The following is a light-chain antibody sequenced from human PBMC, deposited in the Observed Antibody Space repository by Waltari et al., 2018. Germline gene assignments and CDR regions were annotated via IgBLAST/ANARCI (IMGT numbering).Light chain of an antibody. J-gene: IGKJ4*01. CDR3: QQRSNWPLT. Sequence: EIVLTQSPATLSLSPGERATLSSRASHSVSRYLAWYQQRPGQAPRLLIFDASFRATGIPARFSGSGSETDCTLTISSLEPEDCAVYYCQQRSNWPLTFGGGTKVEIK. CDR1: HSVSRY. CDR2: DAS. V-gene: IGKV3-11*01.